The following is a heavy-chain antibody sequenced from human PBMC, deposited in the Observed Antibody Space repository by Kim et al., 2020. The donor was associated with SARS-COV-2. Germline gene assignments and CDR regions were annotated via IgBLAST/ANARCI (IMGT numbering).Heavy chain of an antibody. CDR1: GFTFDHSA. Sequence: GGSLRLSCAASGFTFDHSAIHWVRQAPGKGPEWISLISGNGETRYYADSVEGRFTISIDHSKNSVYLQMNSLRTEDTALYYCVRASGWLPRSWGQGTPVTVSS. D-gene: IGHD6-19*01. J-gene: IGHJ5*02. CDR3: VRASGWLPRS. V-gene: IGHV3-43*02. CDR2: ISGNGETR.